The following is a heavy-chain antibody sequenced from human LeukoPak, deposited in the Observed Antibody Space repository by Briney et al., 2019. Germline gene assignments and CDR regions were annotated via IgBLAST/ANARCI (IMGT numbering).Heavy chain of an antibody. D-gene: IGHD3-16*01. Sequence: PSGTLSLTCAVSGGSINIDNWWSWVRQPPGKGLEWIGEIYHSGSTNYNPSLKSRVTVSVDKSKNQFSLKLSSVTAADTAVYYRVRVGRYGLPNWGQGTLVTVSS. CDR3: VRVGRYGLPN. CDR1: GGSINIDNW. V-gene: IGHV4-4*02. CDR2: IYHSGST. J-gene: IGHJ4*02.